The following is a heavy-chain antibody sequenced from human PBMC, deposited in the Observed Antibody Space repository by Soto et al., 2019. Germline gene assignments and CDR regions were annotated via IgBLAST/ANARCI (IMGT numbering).Heavy chain of an antibody. CDR3: AREADYYDSSGYYYVYYFDY. Sequence: GGSLRLSCAASEFTFSNYNMNWVRQAPGKGLEWVSSISSSSTYIYYADSVKGRFTISRDNAKNSLYLQMNSLRAEDTAVYYCAREADYYDSSGYYYVYYFDYWGQGALVTVSS. CDR1: EFTFSNYN. D-gene: IGHD3-22*01. CDR2: ISSSSTYI. V-gene: IGHV3-21*01. J-gene: IGHJ4*02.